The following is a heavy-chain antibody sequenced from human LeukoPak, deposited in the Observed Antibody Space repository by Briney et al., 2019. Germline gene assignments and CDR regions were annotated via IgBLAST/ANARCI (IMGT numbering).Heavy chain of an antibody. Sequence: PSETLSLTCAVSGYSISSGYYWVWIRKPPGKGLEWIGTIHYSGSTYYNPSLKSRVTMSVDTSKNQFSLKLNSVTAADTAVYYCARLAVHCGNPRRDFDYWGQGTLVTASS. D-gene: IGHD4-23*01. CDR1: GYSISSGYY. J-gene: IGHJ4*02. CDR3: ARLAVHCGNPRRDFDY. CDR2: IHYSGST. V-gene: IGHV4-38-2*01.